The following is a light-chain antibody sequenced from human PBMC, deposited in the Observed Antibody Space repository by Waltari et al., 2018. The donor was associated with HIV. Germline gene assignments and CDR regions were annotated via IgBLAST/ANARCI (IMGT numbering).Light chain of an antibody. CDR2: GAS. V-gene: IGKV3-15*01. J-gene: IGKJ4*01. CDR3: QQYNNWPLLT. Sequence: EIVMTQSPATLSVSPGERATLSCGASQSVSSNLAWYQQKPGQAPRLLIYGASTRGTGIPARFSGSGSGTEFTLTISSLQSEDSAVYYCQQYNNWPLLTFGGGTKVEIK. CDR1: QSVSSN.